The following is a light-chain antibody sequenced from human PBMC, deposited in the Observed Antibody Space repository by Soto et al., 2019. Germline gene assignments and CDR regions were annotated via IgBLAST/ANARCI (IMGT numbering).Light chain of an antibody. CDR1: SSDVGAYNY. CDR2: EVS. CDR3: TSYAGTYSFFYV. J-gene: IGLJ1*01. Sequence: QAVLTQPPSAFGTPGKTVTISCTGTSSDVGAYNYVSWYQTLPGKAPKLIIYEVSKRPSGVPDRFSGSKSGNSASLTVSGLQAEDEADYYCTSYAGTYSFFYVFGTGTKVTVL. V-gene: IGLV2-8*01.